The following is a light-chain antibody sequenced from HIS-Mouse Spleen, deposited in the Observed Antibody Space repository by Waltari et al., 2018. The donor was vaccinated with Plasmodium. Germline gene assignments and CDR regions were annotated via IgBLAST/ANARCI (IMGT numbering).Light chain of an antibody. CDR3: QQYYSTPT. Sequence: DIVMTQSPDSLDVSLGERANINCKSSQSVLYSSNNKNYLAWYQQKPGQPPKLLIYWASTRESGVPDRFSGSGSGTDFTLTISSLQAEDVAVYYCQQYYSTPTFGQGTRLEIK. V-gene: IGKV4-1*01. CDR2: WAS. CDR1: QSVLYSSNNKNY. J-gene: IGKJ5*01.